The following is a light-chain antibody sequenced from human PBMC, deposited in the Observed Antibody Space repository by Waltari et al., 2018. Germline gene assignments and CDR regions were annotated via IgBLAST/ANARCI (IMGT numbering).Light chain of an antibody. CDR2: EDN. CDR1: SSDIGTYKF. Sequence: QSALTQPPSASGSPGQSVTISCSGSSSDIGTYKFVSWYQQHPGKSPKLRIYEDNRRPSGVLDRSSGSKSGNTASLTVSGLLPEDEADYYCSSYAGTKKLLFGGVTKLTVL. CDR3: SSYAGTKKLL. J-gene: IGLJ2*01. V-gene: IGLV2-8*01.